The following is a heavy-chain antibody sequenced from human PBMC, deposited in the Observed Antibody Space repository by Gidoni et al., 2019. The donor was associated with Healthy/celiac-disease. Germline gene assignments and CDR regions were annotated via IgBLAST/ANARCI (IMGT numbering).Heavy chain of an antibody. J-gene: IGHJ5*02. V-gene: IGHV4-38-2*01. CDR1: GYSISSGYY. Sequence: QVPLQESGPGLVKPSETLSLTCAVSGYSISSGYYWGWLRQPPGKGLEWIGSIYHSGSTYYNPSLKSRVTISVDTSKNQFSLKLSSVTAADTAVYYCARGGGITGTTVDPWGQGTLVTVSS. CDR2: IYHSGST. D-gene: IGHD1-7*01. CDR3: ARGGGITGTTVDP.